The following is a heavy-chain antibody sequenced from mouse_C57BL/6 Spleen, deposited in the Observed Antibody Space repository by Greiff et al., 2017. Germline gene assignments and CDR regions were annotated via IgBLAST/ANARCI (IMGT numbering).Heavy chain of an antibody. D-gene: IGHD1-1*01. CDR1: GYAFSSYW. Sequence: VQLQQSGAELVKPGASVKISCKASGYAFSSYWMNWVKQRPGKGLEWIGQIYPGDGATNYNGKFKGKATLTADKSSSTAYMQLSSLTSEESAVYFCASPVGGYYGKNYFDYWGQGTTLTVSS. V-gene: IGHV1-80*01. J-gene: IGHJ2*01. CDR2: IYPGDGAT. CDR3: ASPVGGYYGKNYFDY.